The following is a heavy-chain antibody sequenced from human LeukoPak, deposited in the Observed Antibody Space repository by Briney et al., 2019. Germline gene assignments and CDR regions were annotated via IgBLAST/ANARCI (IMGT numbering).Heavy chain of an antibody. D-gene: IGHD1-26*01. V-gene: IGHV3-21*01. CDR1: GFTFSSYS. CDR3: AREAIRGGATY. Sequence: GGSLRLSCAASGFTFSSYSMNWVRQAPGKGLEWVSSISSSSSYIYYADSVKGRFAISRDNAKNTLYLQMNSLRAEDTAVYYCAREAIRGGATYWGQGTLVTVSS. CDR2: ISSSSSYI. J-gene: IGHJ4*02.